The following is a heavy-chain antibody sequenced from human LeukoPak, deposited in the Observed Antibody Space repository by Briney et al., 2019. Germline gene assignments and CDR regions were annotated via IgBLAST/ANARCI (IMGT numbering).Heavy chain of an antibody. J-gene: IGHJ6*03. Sequence: GGSLRLSCAASGFTFSTYAMSWVRQAPGKGLEWVSVISGSSRSTYYADSVKGRFIISRDNSRNTLYLQMNSLRAEDTAVYYCASTYKDSGYDLSYYYYYYMDVWGKGTTVSVSS. CDR2: ISGSSRST. V-gene: IGHV3-23*01. CDR1: GFTFSTYA. D-gene: IGHD5-12*01. CDR3: ASTYKDSGYDLSYYYYYYMDV.